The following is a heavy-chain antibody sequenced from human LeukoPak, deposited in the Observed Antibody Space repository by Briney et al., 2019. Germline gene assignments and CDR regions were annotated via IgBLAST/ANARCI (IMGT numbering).Heavy chain of an antibody. V-gene: IGHV4-59*08. J-gene: IGHJ4*02. CDR1: GGSFSGYY. D-gene: IGHD3-22*01. CDR2: IFSSGST. Sequence: SETLSLTCAVYGGSFSGYYWSWIRQPPGKGLEWIGYIFSSGSTNYNPSLKSRVTISEGTSVNQFSLKLSSVTAADTAVYYCARHYYDRSDSYSFDYWGQGTLVTVSS. CDR3: ARHYYDRSDSYSFDY.